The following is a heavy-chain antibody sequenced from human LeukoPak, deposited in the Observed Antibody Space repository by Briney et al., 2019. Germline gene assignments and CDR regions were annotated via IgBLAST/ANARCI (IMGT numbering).Heavy chain of an antibody. J-gene: IGHJ4*02. CDR3: AGDYDSSGYLLAY. D-gene: IGHD3-22*01. CDR1: GGSISSYY. Sequence: PSETLSLTCTVSGGSISSYYWSWIRQPAGKGLEWIWRIYTSGSTNYNPSLKSRVTMSVDTSKNQFSLKLSSVTAADTAVYYCAGDYDSSGYLLAYWGQGTLVTVSS. CDR2: IYTSGST. V-gene: IGHV4-4*07.